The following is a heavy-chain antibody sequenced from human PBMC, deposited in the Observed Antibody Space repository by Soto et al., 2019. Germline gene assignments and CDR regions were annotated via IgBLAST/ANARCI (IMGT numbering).Heavy chain of an antibody. J-gene: IGHJ6*02. CDR3: ARALPDCTSTTCYERYGMDV. Sequence: GESLKISCKSSGYSFISYWISWVRQMPGKGLECMGRIVPSVSYTTYSPSFQGHVTISADKSISTAYLQWSSLKASDTAMYYCARALPDCTSTTCYERYGMDVWGQGTTVTVSS. CDR2: IVPSVSYT. V-gene: IGHV5-10-1*01. CDR1: GYSFISYW. D-gene: IGHD2-2*01.